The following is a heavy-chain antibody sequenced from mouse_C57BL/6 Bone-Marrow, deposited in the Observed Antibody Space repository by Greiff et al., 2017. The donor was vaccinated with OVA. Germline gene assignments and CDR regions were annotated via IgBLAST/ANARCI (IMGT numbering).Heavy chain of an antibody. CDR2: IYWDDDK. D-gene: IGHD1-1*01. Sequence: QVTLKESGPGILQSSQTLSLTCSFSGFSLSNSGMGVSWIRQPSGKGLEWLAHIYWDDDKRYNPSLKSRLTISKDTSRNQVFLEITSVDTADTATYYCAPDYYGSSYWYFDVWGKGTTVTVSS. J-gene: IGHJ1*03. CDR1: GFSLSNSGMG. CDR3: APDYYGSSYWYFDV. V-gene: IGHV8-12*01.